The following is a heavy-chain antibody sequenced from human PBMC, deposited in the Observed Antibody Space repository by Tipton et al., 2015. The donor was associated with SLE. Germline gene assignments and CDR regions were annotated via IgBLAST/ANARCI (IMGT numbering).Heavy chain of an antibody. CDR1: GFTVSSNY. J-gene: IGHJ3*02. CDR2: LFTGGDT. V-gene: IGHV3-53*04. Sequence: GSLRLSCAASGFTVSSNYMSWVRKAPGKGLEWVSILFTGGDTYYTDSVKGRFTISRHNSENMLYLQMNTLTAEDTAVYYCARWGITPGMSNAFDIWGQGTVVSVSS. D-gene: IGHD3-16*01. CDR3: ARWGITPGMSNAFDI.